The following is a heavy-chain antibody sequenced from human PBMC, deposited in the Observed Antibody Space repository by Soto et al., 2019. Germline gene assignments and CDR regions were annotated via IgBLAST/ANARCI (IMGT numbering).Heavy chain of an antibody. CDR1: GFTFSNAW. CDR3: TTDMGPRRYYDFWSGYPNFDY. Sequence: PGGSLRLSCAASGFTFSNAWMSWVRQAPGKGLEWVGRIKSKTDGGTTDYAAPVKGRFTISRDDSKNTLYLQMNSLKTEDTAVYYCTTDMGPRRYYDFWSGYPNFDYWGQGTLVTVSS. J-gene: IGHJ4*02. D-gene: IGHD3-3*01. V-gene: IGHV3-15*01. CDR2: IKSKTDGGTT.